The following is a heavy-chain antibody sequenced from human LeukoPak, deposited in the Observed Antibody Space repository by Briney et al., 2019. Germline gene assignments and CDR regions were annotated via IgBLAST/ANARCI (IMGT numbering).Heavy chain of an antibody. CDR3: ARDYKRSDGYRSFDY. CDR2: IYPRDGST. Sequence: ASVKVSCKASGYTFTSYGISWVRQAPGQGLEWMGMIYPRDGSTSYAQKFQGRVTVTRDTSTSTVHMELSGLRSEDTAVYYCARDYKRSDGYRSFDYWGQGTLVTVSS. CDR1: GYTFTSYG. D-gene: IGHD5-24*01. V-gene: IGHV1-46*01. J-gene: IGHJ4*02.